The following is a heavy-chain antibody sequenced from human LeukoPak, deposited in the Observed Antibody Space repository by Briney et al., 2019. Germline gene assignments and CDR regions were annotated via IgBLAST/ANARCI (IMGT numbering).Heavy chain of an antibody. CDR3: AKGGSYTIDY. CDR1: GFTFSSYS. J-gene: IGHJ4*02. V-gene: IGHV3-48*01. D-gene: IGHD1-26*01. CDR2: ISSSSSTI. Sequence: PGGSLRLSCAASGFTFSSYSMNWVRQAPGKGLEWVSYISSSSSTIYYADSVKGRFTISRDNAKNSLYLQMKSLTVEDTAVYYCAKGGSYTIDYWGQGILVSVSS.